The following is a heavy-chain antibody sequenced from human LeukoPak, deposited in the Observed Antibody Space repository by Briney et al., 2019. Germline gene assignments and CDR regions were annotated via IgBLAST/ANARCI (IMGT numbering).Heavy chain of an antibody. Sequence: GGSLRLSCAASRFIFRNYAMSWVRQAPGRGLEWLSIISGTADSKYYADSVKGRFTISRDNPRSTLYLEMNILRAEDAAVYYCAKADATIGGAFDTWGQGTMVIVSS. J-gene: IGHJ3*02. CDR1: RFIFRNYA. D-gene: IGHD3-16*01. CDR2: ISGTADSK. V-gene: IGHV3-23*01. CDR3: AKADATIGGAFDT.